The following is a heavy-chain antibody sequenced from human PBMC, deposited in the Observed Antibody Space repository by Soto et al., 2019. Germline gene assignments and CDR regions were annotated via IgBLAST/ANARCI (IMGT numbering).Heavy chain of an antibody. CDR2: IRYDGSNI. CDR1: GFTFSGYG. Sequence: QVQLVESGGGVVQPGRSLRLSCVASGFTFSGYGMHWVRQAPGKGLEWVAIIRYDGSNIYYADSVRGRFAISRANSKSTLFLQMDRLGAEDTAVYYCEREGVGGKASCGYLDYWGQGALVTVSS. CDR3: EREGVGGKASCGYLDY. V-gene: IGHV3-33*01. J-gene: IGHJ4*02. D-gene: IGHD2-15*01.